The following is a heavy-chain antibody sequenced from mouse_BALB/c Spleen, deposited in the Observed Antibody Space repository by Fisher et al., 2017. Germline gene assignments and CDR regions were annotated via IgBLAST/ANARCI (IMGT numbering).Heavy chain of an antibody. D-gene: IGHD4-1*01. Sequence: KFKGKATLTVDKSSSTAYMQLKSLTSEDSAVYYCARTGTDYYAMDYWGQGTSVTVSS. J-gene: IGHJ4*01. CDR3: ARTGTDYYAMDY. V-gene: IGHV1-42*01.